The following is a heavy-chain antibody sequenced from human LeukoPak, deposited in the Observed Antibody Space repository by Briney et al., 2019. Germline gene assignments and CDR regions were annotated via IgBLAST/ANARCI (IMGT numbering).Heavy chain of an antibody. D-gene: IGHD3-3*01. CDR2: INPNSGDT. CDR3: AREESAYAP. CDR1: GYTFTGYY. Sequence: ASVKVSSKASGYTFTGYYMHWVRQAPRQGLEWMGWINPNSGDTNYAQKFQGRVTMTRDTSISTAYMELIRLTSDDTAVYYCAREESAYAPWGQGTLVTVSS. V-gene: IGHV1-2*02. J-gene: IGHJ5*02.